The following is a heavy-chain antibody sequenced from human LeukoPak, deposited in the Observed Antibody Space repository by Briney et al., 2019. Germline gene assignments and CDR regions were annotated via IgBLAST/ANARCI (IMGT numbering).Heavy chain of an antibody. J-gene: IGHJ4*02. CDR2: INPNSGGT. D-gene: IGHD6-19*01. V-gene: IGHV1-2*02. CDR3: ARDSSGWFGLLESYGYYFDY. Sequence: ASVKVSCEASGYTFTGYYMHWVRQAPGQGLEWMGWINPNSGGTNYAQKFQGRVTMTRDTSISTAYMELSRLRSDDTAVYYCARDSSGWFGLLESYGYYFDYWGQGTLVTVSS. CDR1: GYTFTGYY.